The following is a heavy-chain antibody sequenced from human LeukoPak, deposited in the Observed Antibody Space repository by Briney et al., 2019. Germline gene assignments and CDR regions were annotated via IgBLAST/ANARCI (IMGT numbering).Heavy chain of an antibody. CDR1: GFTFSSYA. Sequence: GGALRLSCAASGFTFSSYAMSWVRQAPGKGLEWVSAIRDSGRSTHYADSVKGRFTTSRDNSKNTLFLQMNSLRAEDTAIYYCAKYGPQDSGSSHFDYWGQGALVTVSS. CDR3: AKYGPQDSGSSHFDY. D-gene: IGHD1-26*01. CDR2: IRDSGRST. J-gene: IGHJ4*02. V-gene: IGHV3-23*01.